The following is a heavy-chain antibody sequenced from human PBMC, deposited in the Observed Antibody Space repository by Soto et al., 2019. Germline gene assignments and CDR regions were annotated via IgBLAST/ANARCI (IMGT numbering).Heavy chain of an antibody. Sequence: WESLTITCRSSGDSFSPYWIAWVRQMPGKGLEWVGIIYPGDSDTRYSPSFEGHVTISVDKSISTTFLQWNSLKAPDNAIYYCARHSTSAPKDYWGQGTLVTVSS. D-gene: IGHD3-10*01. J-gene: IGHJ4*01. V-gene: IGHV5-51*01. CDR3: ARHSTSAPKDY. CDR2: IYPGDSDT. CDR1: GDSFSPYW.